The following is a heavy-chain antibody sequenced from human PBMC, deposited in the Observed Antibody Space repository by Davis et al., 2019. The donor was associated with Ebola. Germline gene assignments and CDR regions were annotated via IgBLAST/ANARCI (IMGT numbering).Heavy chain of an antibody. CDR2: IYHSGST. Sequence: GEIYHSGSTNYNPSLKSRVIISVDKSKNQFSLKLRSVTAADTAVYYCARDYYDSSGYLWYFDLWGRGTLVTVSS. D-gene: IGHD3-22*01. V-gene: IGHV4-4*02. CDR3: ARDYYDSSGYLWYFDL. J-gene: IGHJ2*01.